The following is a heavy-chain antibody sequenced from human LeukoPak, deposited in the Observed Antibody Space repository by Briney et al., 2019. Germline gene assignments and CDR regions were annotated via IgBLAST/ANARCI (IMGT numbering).Heavy chain of an antibody. CDR3: ARGNIVVVVAATLVYYYYGMDA. D-gene: IGHD2-15*01. CDR1: GGSFSGYY. Sequence: SETLSLTCAVYGGSFSGYYWSWIRQPPGKGLEWIGEINHSGSTNYNPSLKSRVTISVDTSKNQFSLKLSSVTAADTAVYYCARGNIVVVVAATLVYYYYGMDAWGQGTTVTVSS. CDR2: INHSGST. V-gene: IGHV4-34*01. J-gene: IGHJ6*02.